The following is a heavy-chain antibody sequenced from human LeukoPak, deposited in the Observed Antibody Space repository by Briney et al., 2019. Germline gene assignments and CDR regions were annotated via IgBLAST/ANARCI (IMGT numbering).Heavy chain of an antibody. CDR1: GGSISSYY. D-gene: IGHD4-11*01. CDR3: ARSPDYSNYAFDY. J-gene: IGHJ4*02. V-gene: IGHV4-59*01. CDR2: IYYSGST. Sequence: SETLSLTCTVSGGSISSYYWSWIRQPPGKGLEWIGYIYYSGSTNYNPSLKSRVTISVDTSKNQFSLKLSSVTAADTAVYYCARSPDYSNYAFDYWGQGTLVTVSS.